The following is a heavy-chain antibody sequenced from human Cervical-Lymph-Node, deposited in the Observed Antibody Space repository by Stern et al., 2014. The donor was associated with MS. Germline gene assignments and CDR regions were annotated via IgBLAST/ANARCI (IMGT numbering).Heavy chain of an antibody. J-gene: IGHJ4*02. CDR1: GITFTNYW. Sequence: EQLVESGGGLVQPGGSLRLSCAASGITFTNYWLQWVRQGPGKGLVWVSRIHSDGSTTHYADSVKGRFTISRDNAENTVFLQMNSLRAEDTAVYYCASLGDDAGDYWGQGTLVTVSS. D-gene: IGHD4-17*01. CDR2: IHSDGSTT. CDR3: ASLGDDAGDY. V-gene: IGHV3-74*02.